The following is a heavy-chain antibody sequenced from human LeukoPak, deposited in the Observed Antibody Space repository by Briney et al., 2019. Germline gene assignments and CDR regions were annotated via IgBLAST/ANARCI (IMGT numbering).Heavy chain of an antibody. D-gene: IGHD3-22*01. J-gene: IGHJ3*02. CDR3: ARVDSHYYYDSSGREGAFDI. V-gene: IGHV4-38-2*02. CDR1: GYSISTGYY. Sequence: SETLSLTCTVSGYSISTGYYWDWIRQPPGKGLEWIGSIYYSGSTYYNPSLKSRVTISVDTSKNQFSLKLSSVTAADTAVYYCARVDSHYYYDSSGREGAFDIWGQGTMVTVSS. CDR2: IYYSGST.